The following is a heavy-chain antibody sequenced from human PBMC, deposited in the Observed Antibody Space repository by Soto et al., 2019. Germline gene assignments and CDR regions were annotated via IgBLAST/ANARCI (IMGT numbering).Heavy chain of an antibody. CDR2: IYYSGST. CDR1: GGSISSSTYY. CDR3: ARRFGILSIWFDP. V-gene: IGHV4-39*01. J-gene: IGHJ5*02. Sequence: SETLSLTCTVSGGSISSSTYYWGWIRQSPGKGLEWIGAIYYSGSTYYNPSLISRVTISVATSKNQFSLKLSSVTAADTAVYYCARRFGILSIWFDPWGQGTLVTVSS. D-gene: IGHD3-3*01.